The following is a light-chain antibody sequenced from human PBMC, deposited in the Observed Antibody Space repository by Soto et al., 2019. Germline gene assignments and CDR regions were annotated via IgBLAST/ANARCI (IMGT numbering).Light chain of an antibody. CDR1: QSVNSW. CDR2: DAS. Sequence: DIQMTQSPSVLSASVGDRVTITCRASQSVNSWLAWYQHKPGKAPKLLIYDASGLERGVPSRFSGSGSGTECTLTISSLQPDDFATYYCQQYKKYSTFGGGTRWISN. CDR3: QQYKKYST. J-gene: IGKJ4*01. V-gene: IGKV1-5*01.